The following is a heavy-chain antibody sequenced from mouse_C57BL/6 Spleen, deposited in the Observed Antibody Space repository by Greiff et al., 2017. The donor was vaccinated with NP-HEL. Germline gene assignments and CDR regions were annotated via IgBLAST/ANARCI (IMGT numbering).Heavy chain of an antibody. J-gene: IGHJ2*01. V-gene: IGHV5-4*01. D-gene: IGHD2-4*01. CDR2: ISDGGSYT. CDR1: GFTFSSYA. CDR3: ARDPYDYDGYYFDY. Sequence: DVKLVESGGGLVKPGGSLKLSCAASGFTFSSYAMSWVRQTPEKRLEWVATISDGGSYTYYPDNVKGRFTISRDNAKNNLYLQMSHLKSEDTAMYYCARDPYDYDGYYFDYWGQGTTLTVSS.